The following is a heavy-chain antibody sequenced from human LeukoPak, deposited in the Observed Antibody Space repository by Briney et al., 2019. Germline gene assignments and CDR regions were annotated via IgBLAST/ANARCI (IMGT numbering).Heavy chain of an antibody. CDR3: AKAKRNSDYLFGY. V-gene: IGHV3-9*01. J-gene: IGHJ4*02. Sequence: GGSLRLSCAASGFTFDDYVMHWVRQAPGKGLEWVSSIGWNKDKILYADSLKGRFTISRDNARRSLFLQMDSLRAEDTAFYYCAKAKRNSDYLFGYWGQGTLVAVSS. CDR2: IGWNKDKI. D-gene: IGHD5-12*01. CDR1: GFTFDDYV.